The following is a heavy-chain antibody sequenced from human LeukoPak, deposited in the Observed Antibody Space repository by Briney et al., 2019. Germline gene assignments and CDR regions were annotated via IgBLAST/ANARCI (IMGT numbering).Heavy chain of an antibody. Sequence: NASETLSLTCAVYGGSFSGYYWSWIRQPPGKGLEWIGEINHSGSTNYNPSLKSRVTISVDTSKNQFSLKLSSVTAADTAVYYCARVARAAAGRYYYYYYMDVWGKGTTVAVSS. CDR2: INHSGST. CDR3: ARVARAAAGRYYYYYYMDV. J-gene: IGHJ6*03. D-gene: IGHD6-13*01. CDR1: GGSFSGYY. V-gene: IGHV4-34*01.